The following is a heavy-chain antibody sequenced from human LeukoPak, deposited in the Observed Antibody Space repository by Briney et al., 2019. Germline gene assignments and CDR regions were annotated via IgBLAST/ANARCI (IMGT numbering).Heavy chain of an antibody. CDR3: ARDSVLLWFGELWENWFDP. D-gene: IGHD3-10*01. CDR1: GYTFTSYG. J-gene: IGHJ5*02. Sequence: ASVKVSCKASGYTFTSYGISWVRQAPGQGLEWMGWISAYNGNTNYAQKLQGRVTMTTDTSTSTAYMELRSLRSDDTAVYYCARDSVLLWFGELWENWFDPWGQXXLXTVSS. CDR2: ISAYNGNT. V-gene: IGHV1-18*01.